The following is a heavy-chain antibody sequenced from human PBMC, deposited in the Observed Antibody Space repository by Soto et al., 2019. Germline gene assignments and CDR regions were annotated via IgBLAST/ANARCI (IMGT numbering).Heavy chain of an antibody. Sequence: LETLSLTCTVSGASISSFYWSWIRQSPGKGLEWMAYISNAGNRNFNPSLQGRVTISMDTSKNQFSLRLNSVTAADTAVYYCAKVRGSSGSYYFDFWGLGTLVTVSS. CDR1: GASISSFY. CDR2: ISNAGNR. D-gene: IGHD1-26*01. CDR3: AKVRGSSGSYYFDF. V-gene: IGHV4-59*01. J-gene: IGHJ4*02.